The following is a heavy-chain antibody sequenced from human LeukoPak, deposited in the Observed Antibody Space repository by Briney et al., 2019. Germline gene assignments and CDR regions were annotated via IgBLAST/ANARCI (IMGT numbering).Heavy chain of an antibody. J-gene: IGHJ4*02. CDR2: IKQDGSEK. Sequence: GGSLRLSCAASGFTFTTNWMSWVRQAPGKGLEWVANIKQDGSEKYYVDSVKGRFTISRDNAKNSLYLQMNSLRAEDTAVYYCARSAAADFDYWGQGTLVTVSS. CDR3: ARSAAADFDY. CDR1: GFTFTTNW. D-gene: IGHD6-13*01. V-gene: IGHV3-7*04.